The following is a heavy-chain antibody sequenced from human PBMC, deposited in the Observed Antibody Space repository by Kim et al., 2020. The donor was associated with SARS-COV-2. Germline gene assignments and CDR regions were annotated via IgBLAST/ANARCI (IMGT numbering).Heavy chain of an antibody. CDR3: ARMVPRGLGCYAPGYFD. V-gene: IGHV4-59*01. D-gene: IGHD2-2*01. J-gene: IGHJ4*03. CDR1: TDSISRYY. Sequence: SETLSLTCSVSTDSISRYYLDWLRQPPGKGLEWIWFLFYGRTPNSNPSLRSRVTLSADTSKDQFSLSLDSVTAADTALYYCARMVPRGLGCYAPGYFD. CDR2: LFYGRTP.